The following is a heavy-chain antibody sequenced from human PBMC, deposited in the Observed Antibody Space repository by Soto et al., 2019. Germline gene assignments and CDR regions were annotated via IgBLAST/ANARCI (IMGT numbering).Heavy chain of an antibody. CDR1: GFTFSSYD. CDR3: ARVVHGSGDFDY. CDR2: IGTAGDT. J-gene: IGHJ4*02. D-gene: IGHD3-10*01. V-gene: IGHV3-13*01. Sequence: GGSLRLSCAASGFTFSSYDMHWVRQATGKGLEWVSAIGTAGDTYYPGSVKGRFTISRENAKNSLYLQMNSLRAGDTAVYYCARVVHGSGDFDYWGQGTLVTVS.